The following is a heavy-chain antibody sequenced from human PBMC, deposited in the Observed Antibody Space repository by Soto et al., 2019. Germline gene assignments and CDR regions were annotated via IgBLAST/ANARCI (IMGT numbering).Heavy chain of an antibody. CDR1: GGTFSSYA. D-gene: IGHD2-15*01. CDR2: IIPIFGTA. Sequence: QVQLVQSGAEVKKPGSSVKVSCKASGGTFSSYAISWVRQAPGQGLEWMGGIIPIFGTANYAQKFQGRVTITAVESTSTAYMELSSLRSEDTAVYYCARAPARVRGLPNTAYYYYGMDVWGQGTTVTVSS. CDR3: ARAPARVRGLPNTAYYYYGMDV. J-gene: IGHJ6*02. V-gene: IGHV1-69*01.